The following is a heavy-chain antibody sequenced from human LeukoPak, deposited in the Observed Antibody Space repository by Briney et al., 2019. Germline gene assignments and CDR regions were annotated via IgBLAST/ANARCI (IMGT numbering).Heavy chain of an antibody. CDR3: ARHALLWFGEPYYFDY. CDR2: IYYSRST. CDR1: GGSISSSSYY. D-gene: IGHD3-10*01. Sequence: SETLSLTCTVSGGSISSSSYYWGWIRQPPGKGLEWIGSIYYSRSTYYNPSLKSRVTISVDTSKNQFSLKLSSVTAADTAVYYCARHALLWFGEPYYFDYWGQGTLVTVSS. J-gene: IGHJ4*02. V-gene: IGHV4-39*01.